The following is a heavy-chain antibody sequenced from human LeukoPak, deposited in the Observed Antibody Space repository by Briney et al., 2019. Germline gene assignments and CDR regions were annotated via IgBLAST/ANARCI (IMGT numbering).Heavy chain of an antibody. J-gene: IGHJ4*02. CDR2: IYYSGST. V-gene: IGHV4-39*01. Sequence: SETLSLTCTVSGGSISISSYYWGWIRQPPGKGLEWIGSIYYSGSTYYNPSLKSRVTISVDTSKNQFSLKLSSVTAADTAVYYCARGGYSGYDLGIGFDYWGQGTLVTVSS. D-gene: IGHD5-12*01. CDR1: GGSISISSYY. CDR3: ARGGYSGYDLGIGFDY.